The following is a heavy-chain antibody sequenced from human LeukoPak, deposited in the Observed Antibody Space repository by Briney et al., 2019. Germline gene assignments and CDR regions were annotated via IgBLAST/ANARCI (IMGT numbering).Heavy chain of an antibody. CDR3: ARARGLIAAAGTEYFQH. D-gene: IGHD6-13*01. Sequence: PSETLSLTCTVSGGSININSYFWGWIRQPPGKGLEWVADIYYSGTTYYNPSLKSRVIVSSDTSRNQVSLKLCSVTAADTAVYYCARARGLIAAAGTEYFQHWGQGTLVTVSS. CDR2: IYYSGTT. J-gene: IGHJ1*01. V-gene: IGHV4-39*01. CDR1: GGSININSYF.